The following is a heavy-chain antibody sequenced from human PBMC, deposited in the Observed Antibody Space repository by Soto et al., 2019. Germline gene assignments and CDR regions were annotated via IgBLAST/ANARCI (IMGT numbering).Heavy chain of an antibody. CDR2: MSPNSGHA. J-gene: IGHJ5*02. D-gene: IGHD2-15*01. CDR3: ARDFGGNAGLFDP. CDR1: GYTFTTYD. Sequence: QVQLVQSGAEVKKPGASVKVSCKASGYTFTTYDINWVRQATGQGLEWVGWMSPNSGHAGYAQKYQGRVTMTRDTSISTAYMELSSLRSEDTAVYCCARDFGGNAGLFDPWGQGTLVTVSS. V-gene: IGHV1-8*01.